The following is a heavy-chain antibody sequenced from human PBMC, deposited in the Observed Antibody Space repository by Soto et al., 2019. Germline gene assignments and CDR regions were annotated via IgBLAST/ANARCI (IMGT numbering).Heavy chain of an antibody. Sequence: QVQLQESGPGLVKPSQTLSLTCTVSGGSISSGGYYWSWIRQHPGKGLEWIGYIYYSGSTYYNPSLXXXCXISVDTSKNQFSLKLSSVTAADTAVYYCAGIYSGSPGGTLRYWGQGTLVTVSS. J-gene: IGHJ4*02. CDR3: AGIYSGSPGGTLRY. CDR2: IYYSGST. D-gene: IGHD1-26*01. CDR1: GGSISSGGYY. V-gene: IGHV4-31*03.